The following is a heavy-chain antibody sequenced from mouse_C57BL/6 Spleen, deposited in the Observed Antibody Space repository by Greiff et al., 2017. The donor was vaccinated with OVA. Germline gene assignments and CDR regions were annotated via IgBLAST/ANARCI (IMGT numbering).Heavy chain of an antibody. CDR1: GYTFTSYW. Sequence: QVQLKQPGAELVKPGASVKLSCKASGYTFTSYWMQWVKQRPGQGLEWIGEIDPSDSYTNYNQKFKGKATLTVDTSSSTAYMQLSSLTSEDSAVYYCARDGYYGSRPRHVDVWGTGTTVTVSS. D-gene: IGHD1-1*01. CDR3: ARDGYYGSRPRHVDV. V-gene: IGHV1-50*01. CDR2: IDPSDSYT. J-gene: IGHJ1*03.